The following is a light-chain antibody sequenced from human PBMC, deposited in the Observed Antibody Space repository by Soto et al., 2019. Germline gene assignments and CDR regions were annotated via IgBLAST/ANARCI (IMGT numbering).Light chain of an antibody. Sequence: EIVLTQSPGTLSLSPGDRATLSCRASQSVTRDNLAWYQQKPGQAPRLLIYGASIRATGIPDRFSGSGSGTDFTLTISRLETEDFAMYHCQQYGNSPRVTFCGGTKVEIK. CDR1: QSVTRDN. J-gene: IGKJ4*01. CDR3: QQYGNSPRVT. V-gene: IGKV3-20*01. CDR2: GAS.